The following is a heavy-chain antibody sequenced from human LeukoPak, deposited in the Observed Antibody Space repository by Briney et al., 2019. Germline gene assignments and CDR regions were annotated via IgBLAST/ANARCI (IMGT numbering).Heavy chain of an antibody. V-gene: IGHV3-48*03. CDR1: GFSISSYE. CDR3: ARARVPGGLNY. D-gene: IGHD3-16*01. J-gene: IGHJ4*02. Sequence: GGSLRLSCAASGFSISSYEMNWVRQAPGKGLEWLSYISNSGSSKYYADSVRGRFTISRDNAKNSLYLQMNSLRAEDTAVYYCARARVPGGLNYWGQGTLVTVSS. CDR2: ISNSGSSK.